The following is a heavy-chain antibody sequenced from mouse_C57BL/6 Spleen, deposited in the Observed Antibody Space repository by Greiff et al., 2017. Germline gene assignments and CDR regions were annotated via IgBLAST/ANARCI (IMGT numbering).Heavy chain of an antibody. CDR2: ISSGGDYI. CDR1: GFTFSSYA. J-gene: IGHJ1*03. Sequence: EVKLVESGEGLVKPGGSLKLSCAASGFTFSSYAMSWVRQTPEKRLEWVAYISSGGDYIYYADTVKGRFTISRDNARNTLYLQMSSLKSEDTAMYYCTRDLGNTVVADWYFDVWGTGTTVTVSS. CDR3: TRDLGNTVVADWYFDV. V-gene: IGHV5-9-1*02. D-gene: IGHD1-1*01.